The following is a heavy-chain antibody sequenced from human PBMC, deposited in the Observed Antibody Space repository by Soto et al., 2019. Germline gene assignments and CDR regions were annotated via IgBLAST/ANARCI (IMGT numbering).Heavy chain of an antibody. V-gene: IGHV3-23*01. J-gene: IGHJ3*01. D-gene: IGHD4-17*01. Sequence: GASVKVSCVASGSTFSSYAMSWVRQVPGKGLEWVSTISDAAGSAYYVDSVKGRFTISRDNSKKTLYLQMNSLRAEDSAVYYCARPYGGKIGDAPDLWGPGTMVTVSS. CDR3: ARPYGGKIGDAPDL. CDR1: GSTFSSYA. CDR2: ISDAAGSA.